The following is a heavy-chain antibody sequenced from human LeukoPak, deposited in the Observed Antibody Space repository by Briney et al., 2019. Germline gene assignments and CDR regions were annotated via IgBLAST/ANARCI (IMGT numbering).Heavy chain of an antibody. D-gene: IGHD2-15*01. J-gene: IGHJ5*02. CDR3: ARQFRQFCSGGSCYSEVWFDP. CDR1: GYSISSGYY. Sequence: SETLSLTCTVSGYSISSGYYWGWIRPPPGKGLEWIGSIYHSGSTYYNPSLKSRVTISVDTSKNQFSLKLSSVTAADTAVYYCARQFRQFCSGGSCYSEVWFDPWGQGTLVTVSS. CDR2: IYHSGST. V-gene: IGHV4-38-2*02.